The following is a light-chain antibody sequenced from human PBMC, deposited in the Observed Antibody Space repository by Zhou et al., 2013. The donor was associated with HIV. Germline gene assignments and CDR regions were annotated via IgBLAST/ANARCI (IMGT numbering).Light chain of an antibody. Sequence: AIRMTQSPSSLSASTGDRVTITCRASQGISSYLAWYQQKPGKAPKLLIYAASTLQSGVPSRFSGSGSGTDFTLTISCLQSEDFATYYCQQYYSYPYTFGLGDQAGDQ. V-gene: IGKV1-8*01. CDR2: AAS. CDR3: QQYYSYPYT. CDR1: QGISSY. J-gene: IGKJ2*01.